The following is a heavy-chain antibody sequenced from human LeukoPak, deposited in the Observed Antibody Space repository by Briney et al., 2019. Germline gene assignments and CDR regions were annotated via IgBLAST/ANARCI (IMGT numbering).Heavy chain of an antibody. CDR2: INHSGST. J-gene: IGHJ4*02. V-gene: IGHV4-34*01. CDR1: GGPFSGYY. CDR3: ARGGGLLRY. D-gene: IGHD2-21*01. Sequence: SETLSLTCAVYGGPFSGYYWSWIRQPAGKGLEWIGEINHSGSTNYNPSLKSRVTISVDTSKNQFSLKLSSVTAADTAVYYCARGGGLLRYWGQGTLVTVSS.